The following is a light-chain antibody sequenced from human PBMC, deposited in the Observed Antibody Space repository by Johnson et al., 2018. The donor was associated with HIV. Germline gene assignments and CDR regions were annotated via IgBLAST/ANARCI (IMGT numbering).Light chain of an antibody. CDR2: ENE. V-gene: IGLV1-51*02. Sequence: QSVLTQPPSVSAAPGQRVTISCSGSSSNIGKNSVSWYQQLPGTAPKLLISENEKRPSGIPDRFSGSKSGTSATLGITGLQTGDEADYYCGTWDSSLSAYVFATETKVTV. CDR1: SSNIGKNS. J-gene: IGLJ1*01. CDR3: GTWDSSLSAYV.